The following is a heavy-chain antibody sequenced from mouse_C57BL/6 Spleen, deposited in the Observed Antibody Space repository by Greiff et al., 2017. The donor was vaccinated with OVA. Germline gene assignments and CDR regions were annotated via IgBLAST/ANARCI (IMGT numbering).Heavy chain of an antibody. J-gene: IGHJ3*01. V-gene: IGHV5-9*01. D-gene: IGHD2-3*01. Sequence: EVMLVESGGGLVKPGGSLKLSCAASGFTFSSYTMSWVRQTPEKRLAWVATISGGGGNTYYPDSVKGRFTISRDNAKNTLYLQMSSLRSEDTALYYCARHRDGYYAWFAYWGQGTLVTVSA. CDR2: ISGGGGNT. CDR3: ARHRDGYYAWFAY. CDR1: GFTFSSYT.